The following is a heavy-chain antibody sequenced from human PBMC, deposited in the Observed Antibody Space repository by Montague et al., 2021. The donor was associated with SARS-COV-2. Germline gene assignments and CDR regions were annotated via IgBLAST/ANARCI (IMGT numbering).Heavy chain of an antibody. Sequence: SETLSLTCTVSGGSISSSSYCWGWIRQPPGKGLEWIGSIYYSGNTYYNPSLKSRVTISVDTSKNQFSLKLSSVTAADTAVYYCARREDYYGSGSYPNWGQGTLVTVSS. CDR1: GGSISSSSYC. D-gene: IGHD3-10*01. CDR2: IYYSGNT. CDR3: ARREDYYGSGSYPN. V-gene: IGHV4-39*01. J-gene: IGHJ4*02.